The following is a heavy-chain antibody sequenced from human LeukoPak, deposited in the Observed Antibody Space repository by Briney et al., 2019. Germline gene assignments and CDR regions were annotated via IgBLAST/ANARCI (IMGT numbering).Heavy chain of an antibody. D-gene: IGHD2-2*01. Sequence: SVKVSCKASGGTFSSYTISWVRQAPGQGLEWMGRIIPILGIANYAQKFQGRVTITADKSTSTAYMELSSLRSEDTAVYYCARDGLSGYCSSTSRYTSPVDYWGQGTLVTVSS. J-gene: IGHJ4*02. V-gene: IGHV1-69*04. CDR2: IIPILGIA. CDR3: ARDGLSGYCSSTSRYTSPVDY. CDR1: GGTFSSYT.